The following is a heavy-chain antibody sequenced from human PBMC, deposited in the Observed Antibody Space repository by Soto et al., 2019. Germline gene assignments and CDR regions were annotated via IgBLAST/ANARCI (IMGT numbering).Heavy chain of an antibody. CDR3: ARGGRYPKSSNYYGMDV. Sequence: QVQLGQSGAEVKKPGSSVKVSCKASGGTFSTYSISWVRQAPGQGLEWMGGSLPIFGTAHYAQNFQGRVTITADESTSTAYLELSSLRSDDTAVYYCARGGRYPKSSNYYGMDVWGQGTTVTVSS. D-gene: IGHD1-20*01. CDR1: GGTFSTYS. J-gene: IGHJ6*02. V-gene: IGHV1-69*01. CDR2: SLPIFGTA.